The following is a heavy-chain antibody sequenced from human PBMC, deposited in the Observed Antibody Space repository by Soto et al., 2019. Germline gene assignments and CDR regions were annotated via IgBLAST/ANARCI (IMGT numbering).Heavy chain of an antibody. D-gene: IGHD3-16*02. J-gene: IGHJ3*02. CDR1: GYSFTSYW. CDR3: ASGLPPPGLGELSRPLGLGAFDI. V-gene: IGHV5-51*01. CDR2: IYPGDSDT. Sequence: PGESLKISCKGSGYSFTSYWIGWVRQMPGKGLEWMGIIYPGDSDTRYSPSFQGQVTISADKSISTAYLQWSSLKASDTAMYYCASGLPPPGLGELSRPLGLGAFDIWGQGTMVTVSS.